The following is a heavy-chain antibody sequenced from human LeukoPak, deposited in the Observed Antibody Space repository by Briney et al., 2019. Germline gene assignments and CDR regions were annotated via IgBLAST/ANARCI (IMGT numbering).Heavy chain of an antibody. Sequence: SETLSLTCTVSGVSISSYYWSWIRQPAGKGLEWIGRIYTSGSTNYNPSLKSRVTMSVDTSTPEFSLKLSSVSAATTAEYYCAREDRRLVYYYYYMDVWGKGTTVTVSS. CDR1: GVSISSYY. CDR2: IYTSGST. D-gene: IGHD6-6*01. CDR3: AREDRRLVYYYYYMDV. V-gene: IGHV4-4*07. J-gene: IGHJ6*03.